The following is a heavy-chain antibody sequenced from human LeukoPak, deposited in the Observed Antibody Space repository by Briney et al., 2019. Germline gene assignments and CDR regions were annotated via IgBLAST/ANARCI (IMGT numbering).Heavy chain of an antibody. J-gene: IGHJ4*02. Sequence: RPSETLSLTCTVSGGSISSGGYYWSWIRQPPGKGLEWIGYIYHSGSTYYNPSLKSRVTISVDRSKNQFSLKLSSVTAADTAVYYCAKKGWEDGLDHTPDFYFDYWGQGTLVTASS. D-gene: IGHD5-24*01. CDR2: IYHSGST. CDR3: AKKGWEDGLDHTPDFYFDY. CDR1: GGSISSGGYY. V-gene: IGHV4-30-2*01.